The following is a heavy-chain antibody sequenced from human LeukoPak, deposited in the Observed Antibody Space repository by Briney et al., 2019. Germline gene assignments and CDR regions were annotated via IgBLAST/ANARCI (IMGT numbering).Heavy chain of an antibody. Sequence: SQTLSLTCTVSGGSISSGGYYWSWIRQHPGKGLEWIGYIYYSGSTYYNPSLKGRVTISVDTSKNQFSLKLSSVTAADTAVYYCARASIVVVIGQYNWFDPWGQGTLVTVSS. V-gene: IGHV4-31*03. CDR3: ARASIVVVIGQYNWFDP. J-gene: IGHJ5*02. CDR1: GGSISSGGYY. D-gene: IGHD3-22*01. CDR2: IYYSGST.